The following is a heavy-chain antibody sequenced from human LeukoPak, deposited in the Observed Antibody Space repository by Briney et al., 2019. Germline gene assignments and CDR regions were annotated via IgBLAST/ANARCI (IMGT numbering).Heavy chain of an antibody. CDR3: ATSGYDDSFDY. V-gene: IGHV4-59*11. CDR2: IYYSGST. Sequence: SETLSLTCTVSGGSISSHYWSWIRQPPGKGLEWIGYIYYSGSTNYNPSLKSRVTISVDTSKNQFSLKLSSVTAADTAVYYCATSGYDDSFDYWGQGTLVTVSS. J-gene: IGHJ4*02. D-gene: IGHD5-12*01. CDR1: GGSISSHY.